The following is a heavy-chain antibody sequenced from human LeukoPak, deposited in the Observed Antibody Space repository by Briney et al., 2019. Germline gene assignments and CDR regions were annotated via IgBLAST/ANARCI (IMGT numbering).Heavy chain of an antibody. Sequence: GASLRPSRPASGFTFSSYATSWARQAPGKGLECHSGISSGGTNAYYAESVKGRFTISRDNSKHTLCLHMSSLRAEDTAVYYCSKWSPLELGAGQSYYYGMGVWGQGTTVTVSS. J-gene: IGHJ6*02. D-gene: IGHD3-10*01. CDR1: GFTFSSYA. V-gene: IGHV3-23*01. CDR3: SKWSPLELGAGQSYYYGMGV. CDR2: ISSGGTNA.